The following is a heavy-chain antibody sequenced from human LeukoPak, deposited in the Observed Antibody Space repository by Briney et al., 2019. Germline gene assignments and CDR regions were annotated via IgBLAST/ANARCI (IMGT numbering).Heavy chain of an antibody. CDR3: AAVASYSSSWYDPNWFDP. CDR1: GYSFADYY. J-gene: IGHJ5*02. Sequence: ASVKVSCKASGYSFADYYIHWVRQAPGQGLEWMGWINPNSGGTNYAQKFQGRVTMTRDTSISTAYMELSRLRSDDTAVYYCAAVASYSSSWYDPNWFDPWGQGTLVTVSS. CDR2: INPNSGGT. V-gene: IGHV1-2*02. D-gene: IGHD6-13*01.